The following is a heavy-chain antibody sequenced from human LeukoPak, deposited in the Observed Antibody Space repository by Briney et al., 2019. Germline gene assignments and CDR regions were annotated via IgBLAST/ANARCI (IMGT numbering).Heavy chain of an antibody. CDR3: AKVTYYYGSGSYFDY. V-gene: IGHV3-23*01. Sequence: GGSLRLSCAASGFTFSNYAMSWVRQAPGKGLEWVSVISDRGGSTYHADSVKGRFTISRDNSKNTLYLQMNSLRAEDTAVYYCAKVTYYYGSGSYFDYWGQGTLVAVSS. CDR1: GFTFSNYA. J-gene: IGHJ4*02. D-gene: IGHD3-10*01. CDR2: ISDRGGST.